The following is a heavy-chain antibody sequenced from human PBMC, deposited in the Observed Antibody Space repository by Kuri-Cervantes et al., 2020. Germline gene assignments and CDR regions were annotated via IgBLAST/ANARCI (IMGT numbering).Heavy chain of an antibody. CDR2: IYTSGST. CDR1: GGSISSGGYY. V-gene: IGHV4-61*02. Sequence: SETLSLTCTVSGGSISSGGYYWSWIRQPAGKGLEWIGRIYTSGSTNYNPSLKSRVTISVDTSKNQFSLKLSSVTAADTAVYYCARVGSSYAHSGDAFDIWGQGTMVTVSS. CDR3: ARVGSSYAHSGDAFDI. J-gene: IGHJ3*02. D-gene: IGHD2-2*01.